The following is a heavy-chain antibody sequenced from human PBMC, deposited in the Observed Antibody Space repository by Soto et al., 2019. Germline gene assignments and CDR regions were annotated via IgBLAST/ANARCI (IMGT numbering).Heavy chain of an antibody. J-gene: IGHJ3*02. CDR2: IVVGSGNT. D-gene: IGHD3-22*01. CDR1: GLTFRDSA. V-gene: IGHV1-58*01. Sequence: QKQLVQSGPEVKRPGTSVKVSCKASGLTFRDSAVQWVRQRRGHRLEWIGWIVVGSGNTNYAEDFQGRVTITRDMTTNTVSMEVSSLRSEVSALFFCAAEVLTYDNSRYYFAGFDTWGQGTMVTVSS. CDR3: AAEVLTYDNSRYYFAGFDT.